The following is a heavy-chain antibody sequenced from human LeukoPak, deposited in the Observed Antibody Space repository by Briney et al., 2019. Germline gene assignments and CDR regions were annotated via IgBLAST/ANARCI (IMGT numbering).Heavy chain of an antibody. Sequence: ASVKVSCKASGYTFTSYYMHWVRQAPGQGLEWMGIINPSGGSTSYAQKSQGRVTMTRDTSTSTVYMELSSLRSEDTAVYYCASLRQLDGGFDYWGQGTLVTVSS. D-gene: IGHD6-6*01. CDR1: GYTFTSYY. J-gene: IGHJ4*02. CDR3: ASLRQLDGGFDY. V-gene: IGHV1-46*01. CDR2: INPSGGST.